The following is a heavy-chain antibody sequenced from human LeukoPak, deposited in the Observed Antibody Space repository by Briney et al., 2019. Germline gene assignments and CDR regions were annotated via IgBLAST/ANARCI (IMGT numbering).Heavy chain of an antibody. Sequence: ASVKVSCKVSGYTLTELSMHWVRQAPGKGLEWMGGFDPEDGETIYAQKFQGRVTMTRNTSISTAYMELTSLTSEDTAVYYCVTGDGYRKAHDSWGQGTLVTVSS. D-gene: IGHD5-18*01. V-gene: IGHV1-24*01. CDR3: VTGDGYRKAHDS. J-gene: IGHJ4*02. CDR2: FDPEDGET. CDR1: GYTLTELS.